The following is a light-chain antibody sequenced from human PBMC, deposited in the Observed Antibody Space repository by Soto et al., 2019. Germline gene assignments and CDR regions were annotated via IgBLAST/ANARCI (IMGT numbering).Light chain of an antibody. J-gene: IGKJ5*01. V-gene: IGKV1-17*01. CDR3: LQYNTYPPIT. Sequence: DIQMTQSPSSLSASIGDRVTLTCRASQGIGNDLGWYQQKPGTAPRRLIYAASSLESGVPSRFSGSGSGTEFTLTISSLQAEDFATYYCLQYNTYPPITFGQGTRLEIK. CDR1: QGIGND. CDR2: AAS.